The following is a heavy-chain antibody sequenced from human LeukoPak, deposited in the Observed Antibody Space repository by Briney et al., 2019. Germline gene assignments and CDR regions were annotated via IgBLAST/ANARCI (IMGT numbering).Heavy chain of an antibody. V-gene: IGHV3-74*01. J-gene: IGHJ4*02. D-gene: IGHD3-9*01. CDR3: AKDRDILTGYSSFDY. Sequence: HPGGSLRLSCAASGFTLSSYWMHWFRQVPGKGLVWVSVINKDGTSATYADSVRGRFTISRDNSKNTLYLQMNSLRAEDTAVYYCAKDRDILTGYSSFDYWGQGTLVTVSS. CDR1: GFTLSSYW. CDR2: INKDGTSA.